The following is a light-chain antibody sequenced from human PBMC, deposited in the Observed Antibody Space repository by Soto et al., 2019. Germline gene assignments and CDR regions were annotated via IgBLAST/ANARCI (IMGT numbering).Light chain of an antibody. J-gene: IGKJ2*01. CDR3: QKDNSAAYT. CDR1: QDISNY. CDR2: AAS. Sequence: DIPMTQSPSSLSASIGDRVTITCRASQDISNYLAWYQQKPGKVPKLLISAASTLQSGVPSRFSGSGSGTDFTLTISSLQPEDVATYYCQKDNSAAYTVGQGTKREI. V-gene: IGKV1-27*01.